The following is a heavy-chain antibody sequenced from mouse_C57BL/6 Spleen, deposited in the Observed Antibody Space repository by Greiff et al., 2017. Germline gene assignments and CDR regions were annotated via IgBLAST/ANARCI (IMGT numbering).Heavy chain of an antibody. V-gene: IGHV1-55*01. D-gene: IGHD2-3*01. CDR1: GYTFTSSW. Sequence: QVQLKQPGAELVKPGASVKMSCKASGYTFTSSWITWVKQRPGPGLEWIGDIYPGSGSTNYNEKFKSKATLTVDTSSSTAYMQRSSLTSEDSAVYYCAREGYYPSYPDAMDYWGQGTSVTVSS. J-gene: IGHJ4*01. CDR2: IYPGSGST. CDR3: AREGYYPSYPDAMDY.